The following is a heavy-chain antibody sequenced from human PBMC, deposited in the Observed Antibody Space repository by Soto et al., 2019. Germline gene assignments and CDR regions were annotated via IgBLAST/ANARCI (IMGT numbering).Heavy chain of an antibody. CDR3: GGKYYYDSSGPHGWFDP. CDR2: IYYSGST. CDR1: GFYVSSGSYY. J-gene: IGHJ5*02. D-gene: IGHD3-22*01. V-gene: IGHV4-61*01. Sequence: SETLSLTWTFSGFYVSSGSYYLSWIRQPPGKGLEWIGYIYYSGSTNYNPSLKSRVTISVDTSKNQFSLKLSSVTAADTAVYYCGGKYYYDSSGPHGWFDPWGQGTLVTVSS.